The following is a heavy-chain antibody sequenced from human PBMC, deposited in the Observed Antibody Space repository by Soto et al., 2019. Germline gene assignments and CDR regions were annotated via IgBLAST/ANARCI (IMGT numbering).Heavy chain of an antibody. CDR1: GYTFTNYA. D-gene: IGHD2-15*01. Sequence: QVQLVQSGAEVKKPGASVKVSCKASGYTFTNYAMHWVRQAPGQRLEWMGWINAGNGNTKYSQQFQGRVTIMRDTSANTAYMELSSLRSEDTAVYYCVRDRGRYCSGGSCYSGVVNWFDPWGQGTLVTVSS. V-gene: IGHV1-3*01. CDR3: VRDRGRYCSGGSCYSGVVNWFDP. CDR2: INAGNGNT. J-gene: IGHJ5*02.